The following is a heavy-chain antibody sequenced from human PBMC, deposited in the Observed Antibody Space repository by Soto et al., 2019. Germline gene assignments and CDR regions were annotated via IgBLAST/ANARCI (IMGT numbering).Heavy chain of an antibody. CDR1: GFTFSDYA. J-gene: IGHJ4*02. D-gene: IGHD6-19*01. V-gene: IGHV3-30*18. CDR3: AKGGRQWLVTSDFNY. Sequence: VQLVESGGGVVQPGRSLRLSCAASGFTFSDYAMHWVRQAPGKWLEWVAVVSHDGRNTHYADSVKGRFTISRDSSNNTVSLEMTSLRAEDTAVYYCAKGGRQWLVTSDFNYWGQGALVTVSS. CDR2: VSHDGRNT.